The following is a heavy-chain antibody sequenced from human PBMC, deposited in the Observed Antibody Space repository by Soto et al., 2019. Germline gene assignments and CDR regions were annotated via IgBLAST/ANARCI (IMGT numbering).Heavy chain of an antibody. CDR1: GFTFSSYG. Sequence: PGGSLRLSCAASGFTFSSYGMHWVRQAPGKGLEWVAVISYDGSNKYYADSVKGRFTISRDNSKNTLYLQMNSLRAEDTAVYYCAKDLDIVLMVYAQGAYYYYGMDVWGQGTTVTVSS. V-gene: IGHV3-30*18. D-gene: IGHD2-8*01. J-gene: IGHJ6*02. CDR3: AKDLDIVLMVYAQGAYYYYGMDV. CDR2: ISYDGSNK.